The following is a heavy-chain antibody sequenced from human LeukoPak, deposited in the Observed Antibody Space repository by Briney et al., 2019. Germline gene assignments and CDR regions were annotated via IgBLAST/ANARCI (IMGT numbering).Heavy chain of an antibody. D-gene: IGHD3-22*01. J-gene: IGHJ4*02. CDR2: IYTSGST. CDR1: GVSISSGSYY. CDR3: ARDAGGYDSSGSLVFDY. V-gene: IGHV4-61*02. Sequence: PSQTLSLTCTVSGVSISSGSYYWSWIRQPAGKGLEWIGRIYTSGSTNYNPSLKSQITMSVDTSKNQFSLKLSSVTAADTAVYYCARDAGGYDSSGSLVFDYWGQGTLVTVSS.